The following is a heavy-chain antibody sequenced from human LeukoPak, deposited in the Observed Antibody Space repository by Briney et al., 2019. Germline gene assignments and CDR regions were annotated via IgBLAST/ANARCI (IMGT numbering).Heavy chain of an antibody. V-gene: IGHV4-61*02. CDR3: ARDDSVRGAF. J-gene: IGHJ4*02. CDR1: GGSISSGSNY. CDR2: IYTSGST. Sequence: PSETLSLTCTVSGGSISSGSNYWSWIRQPAGKGLEWIGRIYTSGSTNYNPSLKSRVTISVDTSKNQFSLKLSSVTAADTAVYYCARDDSVRGAFWGQGTLVTVSS. D-gene: IGHD3-10*01.